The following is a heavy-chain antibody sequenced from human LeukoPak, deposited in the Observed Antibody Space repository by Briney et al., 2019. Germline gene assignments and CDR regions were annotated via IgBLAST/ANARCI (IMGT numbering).Heavy chain of an antibody. J-gene: IGHJ4*02. CDR3: TRDLKAGNRGY. V-gene: IGHV3-49*03. D-gene: IGHD6-19*01. CDR1: GFTFGDYA. CDR2: IRSTTYGGTT. Sequence: PGGSLRLSCTASGFTFGDYAVSWFRQAPGKGLEWVGIIRSTTYGGTTEFAASVKGRFTISRDDSKSIAFLQMNSLKTEDTAVYYCTRDLKAGNRGYWGQGTLVTVSS.